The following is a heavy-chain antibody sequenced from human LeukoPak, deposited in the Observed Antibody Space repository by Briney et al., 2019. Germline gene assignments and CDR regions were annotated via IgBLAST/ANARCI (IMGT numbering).Heavy chain of an antibody. CDR1: GFTFSSYA. V-gene: IGHV3-23*01. Sequence: GGSLRLSCAASGFTFSSYAMSWVRQAPGKGLEWVSAISGSGGSTYYADSVKGRFTISRANSKNTLYRQMKSPRAEDTAVYYCVEIDDSSGYYYRRDYWGQGTLVTVSS. CDR2: ISGSGGST. CDR3: VEIDDSSGYYYRRDY. J-gene: IGHJ4*02. D-gene: IGHD3-22*01.